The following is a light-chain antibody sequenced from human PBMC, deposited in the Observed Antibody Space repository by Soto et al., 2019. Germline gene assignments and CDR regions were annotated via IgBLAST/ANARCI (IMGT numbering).Light chain of an antibody. J-gene: IGKJ3*01. Sequence: DIQMTQSPSSLSASVGDRVTITCQASQHISKYLNWYQQKPGKAPSLLIYDASNLEVGVPSRFSGSGAGTHFTFTISSLQAEDVATYYCQRSDDPPVIIGPGTKVDIK. V-gene: IGKV1-33*01. CDR2: DAS. CDR3: QRSDDPPVI. CDR1: QHISKY.